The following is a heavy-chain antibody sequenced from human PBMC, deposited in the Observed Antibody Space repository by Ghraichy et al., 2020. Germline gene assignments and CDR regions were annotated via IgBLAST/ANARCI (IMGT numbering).Heavy chain of an antibody. D-gene: IGHD2-15*01. CDR2: IYYSGST. CDR1: GGSISSGGYS. V-gene: IGHV4-30-4*07. Sequence: SETLSLTCAVSGGSISSGGYSWSWIRQPPGKGLEWIGYIYYSGSTYYNPSLKSRVTISVDTSKNQFSLKLSSVTAADTAVYYCARGDCSGGSCYSRDYYYYMDVWGKGTTVTVSS. CDR3: ARGDCSGGSCYSRDYYYYMDV. J-gene: IGHJ6*03.